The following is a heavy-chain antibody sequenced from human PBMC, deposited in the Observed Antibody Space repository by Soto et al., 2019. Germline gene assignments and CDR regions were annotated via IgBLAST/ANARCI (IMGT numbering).Heavy chain of an antibody. Sequence: PGGSLRLSCAASGFTFSSYSMNWVRQAPGKGLEWVSSISSSSSYIYYADSVKGRFTISRDNAKNSLYLQMNSLRAEDTAVYYCARAPPAAAGEPYYFDYWGQGTLVTVSS. CDR2: ISSSSSYI. CDR1: GFTFSSYS. CDR3: ARAPPAAAGEPYYFDY. J-gene: IGHJ4*02. D-gene: IGHD6-13*01. V-gene: IGHV3-21*01.